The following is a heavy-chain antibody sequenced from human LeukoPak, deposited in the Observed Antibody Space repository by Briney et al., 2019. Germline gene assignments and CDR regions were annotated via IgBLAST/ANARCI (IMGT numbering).Heavy chain of an antibody. V-gene: IGHV3-48*01. D-gene: IGHD2-2*01. CDR3: ARDSDYCSSTSCPRNLDY. CDR2: ISSSSSTI. CDR1: GFTFSSYS. Sequence: GGSLRLSCAASGFTFSSYSMNWVRQAPGKGLEWVSYISSSSSTIYYADSVKGRFTISRDNSKNTLYLQMNSLRAEDTAVYYCARDSDYCSSTSCPRNLDYWGQGTLVTVSS. J-gene: IGHJ4*02.